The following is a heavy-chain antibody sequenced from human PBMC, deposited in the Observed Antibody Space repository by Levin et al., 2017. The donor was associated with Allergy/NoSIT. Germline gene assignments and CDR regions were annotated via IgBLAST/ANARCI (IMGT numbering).Heavy chain of an antibody. CDR2: IFYTGST. Sequence: PSETLSLTCSVSGGSISSYYWSWIRQPPGKGLEWIGYIFYTGSTSYNPSLKSRVTISVDTSENHFSLKLSSVTAADTAVYYCARYSSDTGGYYFAYWGQGTLVTVSS. D-gene: IGHD3-22*01. CDR3: ARYSSDTGGYYFAY. J-gene: IGHJ4*02. V-gene: IGHV4-59*12. CDR1: GGSISSYY.